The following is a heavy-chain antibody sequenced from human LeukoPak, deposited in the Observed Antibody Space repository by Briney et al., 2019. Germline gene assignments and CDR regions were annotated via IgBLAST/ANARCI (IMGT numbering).Heavy chain of an antibody. CDR2: ISSSSTYI. CDR3: ARKYYDVLSGKNWFDP. V-gene: IGHV3-21*01. CDR1: GFTFSTYS. D-gene: IGHD3-3*01. J-gene: IGHJ5*02. Sequence: PGGSLRLSCAASGFTFSTYSMNWVRQAPGKGLEWVSSISSSSTYIYYADSVKGRFTISRDNAKNSLDLQMNSLRAEDTAVYYCARKYYDVLSGKNWFDPWGQGTLVSVSS.